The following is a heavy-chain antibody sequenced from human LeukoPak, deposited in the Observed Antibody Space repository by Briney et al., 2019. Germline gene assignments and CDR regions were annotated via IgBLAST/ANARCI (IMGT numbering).Heavy chain of an antibody. V-gene: IGHV3-23*01. J-gene: IGHJ4*02. Sequence: GGSLRLSCAVSGFTFSTYAMSWVRQAPGKGLEWVSGISGSGMSTYYADSVKGRFTISRDNSKNTLYLQMNSLRVEDTAVYYCAKDSGVSDIHVFDYWGQGTLVTVSS. CDR3: AKDSGVSDIHVFDY. CDR2: ISGSGMST. CDR1: GFTFSTYA. D-gene: IGHD3-9*01.